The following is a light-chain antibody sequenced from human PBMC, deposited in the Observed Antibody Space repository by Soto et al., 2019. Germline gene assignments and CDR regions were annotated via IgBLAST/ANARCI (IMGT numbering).Light chain of an antibody. CDR2: KAS. J-gene: IGKJ5*01. Sequence: IEMTQSPSTLSASVGDRVTITCRASQTISSWLAWHQQKPGKAPKLLIYKASTLKSGVPSRFRGSGSGTEFTLTISSLQPDDFAVFYCQQYGTSEIIFGQGTRLEIK. V-gene: IGKV1-5*03. CDR1: QTISSW. CDR3: QQYGTSEII.